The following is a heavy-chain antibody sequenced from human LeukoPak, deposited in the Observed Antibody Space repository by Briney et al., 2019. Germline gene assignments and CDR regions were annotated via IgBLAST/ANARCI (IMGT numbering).Heavy chain of an antibody. CDR2: INWSSHSI. CDR1: GFTFDDYA. Sequence: PGRSLRLSCAASGFTFDDYAMHWVRHAPGKGLEWVSGINWSSHSIGYADSVKGRFTISRDNAKNSLYLQMNSLRTEDTAFYYCAKDMRDGRSGPQDYWGQGTLVTVSS. J-gene: IGHJ4*02. V-gene: IGHV3-9*01. CDR3: AKDMRDGRSGPQDY.